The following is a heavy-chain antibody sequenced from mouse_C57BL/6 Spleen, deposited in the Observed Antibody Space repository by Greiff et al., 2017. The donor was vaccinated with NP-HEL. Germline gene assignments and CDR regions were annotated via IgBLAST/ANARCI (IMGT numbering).Heavy chain of an antibody. V-gene: IGHV10-1*01. CDR1: GFSFNTYA. CDR2: IRSKSNNYAT. CDR3: VRHNWEGDAMDY. D-gene: IGHD4-1*01. J-gene: IGHJ4*01. Sequence: EVQLVESGGGLVQPKGSLKLSCAASGFSFNTYAMNWVRQAPGKGLEWVARIRSKSNNYATYYADSVKDRFTISRDDSESMLYLQMNNLKTEDTAMYYCVRHNWEGDAMDYWGQGTSVTVSS.